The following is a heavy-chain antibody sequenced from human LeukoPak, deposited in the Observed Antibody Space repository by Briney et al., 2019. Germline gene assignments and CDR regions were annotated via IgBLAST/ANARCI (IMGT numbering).Heavy chain of an antibody. V-gene: IGHV3-72*01. Sequence: GGSLRLSCAASGFILSDHYMDWVRQAPGEGLEWVGRSRNKANSYTTEYAASVKGRFTISRDDSKNSLYLQMNSLKTEDTAVYYCVREERPPDYYFDYWGQGTLVTVSS. CDR2: SRNKANSYTT. CDR1: GFILSDHY. J-gene: IGHJ4*02. CDR3: VREERPPDYYFDY.